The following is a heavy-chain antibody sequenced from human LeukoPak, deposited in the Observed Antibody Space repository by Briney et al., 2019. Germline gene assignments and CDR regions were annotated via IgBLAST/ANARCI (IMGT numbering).Heavy chain of an antibody. CDR2: IKQDGVDK. J-gene: IGHJ4*02. D-gene: IGHD5-12*01. V-gene: IGHV3-7*01. CDR3: ARDPSRYDLDY. Sequence: GGSLRLSCAPSGFSLSHSYMNWVRQAPGKGLEWVATIKQDGVDKYYVDSVKGRFTISRDTAKNSLFLQMNSLRVDDTAVYYCARDPSRYDLDYWGQGTLVTVSS. CDR1: GFSLSHSY.